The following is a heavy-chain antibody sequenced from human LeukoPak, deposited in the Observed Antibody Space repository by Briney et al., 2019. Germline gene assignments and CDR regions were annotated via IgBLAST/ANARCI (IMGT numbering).Heavy chain of an antibody. V-gene: IGHV4-59*08. CDR2: IYYSGST. Sequence: SETLSLTCTVSGGSISSYYWSWIRQPPGKGPEWIGYIYYSGSTNYNPSLKSRVTISVDTSKNQFSLKLSSVTAADTAVYYCARQGRVYYYDSSGYYSPRTYFDLWGRGTLVTVSS. J-gene: IGHJ2*01. CDR3: ARQGRVYYYDSSGYYSPRTYFDL. CDR1: GGSISSYY. D-gene: IGHD3-22*01.